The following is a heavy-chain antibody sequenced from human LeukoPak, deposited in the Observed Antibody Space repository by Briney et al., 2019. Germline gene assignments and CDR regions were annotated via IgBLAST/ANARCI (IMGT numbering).Heavy chain of an antibody. CDR2: IDWDDDK. J-gene: IGHJ4*02. CDR3: ARIRDPCGGDCSFDY. Sequence: SGPTLVNPTQTLTLTCTFSGFSLSTSGMRVSWIHQPPGKALEWLARIDWDDDKFYSTSLKTRLTISKDTSKNQVVLTMTNMDPVDTATYYCARIRDPCGGDCSFDYWGQGTLVTVSS. CDR1: GFSLSTSGMR. D-gene: IGHD2-21*02. V-gene: IGHV2-70*04.